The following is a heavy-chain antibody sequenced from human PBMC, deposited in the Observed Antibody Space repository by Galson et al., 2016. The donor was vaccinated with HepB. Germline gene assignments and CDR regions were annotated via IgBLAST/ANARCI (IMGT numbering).Heavy chain of an antibody. CDR3: ANPAGHCWGYFDH. J-gene: IGHJ4*02. D-gene: IGHD2-21*02. CDR1: GFTFSIYS. V-gene: IGHV3-48*02. CDR2: ISSGSSTK. Sequence: SLRLSCAASGFTFSIYSMNWVRQAPGKGLEWLSYISSGSSTKFYADSVKGRFTISRDKAKSSLHLQMNRLRDEDTAVYYCANPAGHCWGYFDHWGQGTLVTVSS.